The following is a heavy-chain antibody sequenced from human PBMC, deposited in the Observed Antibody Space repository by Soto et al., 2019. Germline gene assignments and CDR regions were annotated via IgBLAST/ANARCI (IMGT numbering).Heavy chain of an antibody. CDR1: GFTFSSYS. J-gene: IGHJ4*02. D-gene: IGHD1-20*01. V-gene: IGHV3-21*01. CDR3: ARDLYNWNHPDY. CDR2: ISSSSSYI. Sequence: GGSLRLSCAASGFTFSSYSMNWVRQAPGKGLEWVSSISSSSSYIYYADSVKGRFTISRDNAKNSLYLQMNSLRAEDTAVYYCARDLYNWNHPDYWGQGTMVTVSS.